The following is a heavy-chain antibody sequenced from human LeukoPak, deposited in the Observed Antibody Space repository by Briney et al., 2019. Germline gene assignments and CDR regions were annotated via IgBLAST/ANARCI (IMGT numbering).Heavy chain of an antibody. CDR3: ARESRGVDAFDI. V-gene: IGHV3-20*04. J-gene: IGHJ3*02. Sequence: PGGSLRLSCSASGFTFTTYGMNWVRQAPGKGLEWVSGINWNGGSTGYADSVKGRFTISRDNAKNSLYLQMNSLRAEDTALYYCARESRGVDAFDIWGQGTMVTVSS. CDR1: GFTFTTYG. D-gene: IGHD3-16*01. CDR2: INWNGGST.